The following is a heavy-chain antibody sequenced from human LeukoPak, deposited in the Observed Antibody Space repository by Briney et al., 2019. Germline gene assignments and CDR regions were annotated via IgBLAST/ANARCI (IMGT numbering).Heavy chain of an antibody. J-gene: IGHJ4*02. Sequence: GASVKVSCKASGYTFTSYGISWVRQAPGQGLEWMGWISAYNGNTNYAQKLQGRVTMTTDTSTSTAYMELRSLRSDDTAVYYCARTYSSSWYGILPVDYWGQGTLVTVSS. CDR1: GYTFTSYG. V-gene: IGHV1-18*01. D-gene: IGHD6-13*01. CDR3: ARTYSSSWYGILPVDY. CDR2: ISAYNGNT.